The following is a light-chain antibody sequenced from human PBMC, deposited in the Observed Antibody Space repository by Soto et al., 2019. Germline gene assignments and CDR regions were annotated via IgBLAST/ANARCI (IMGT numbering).Light chain of an antibody. V-gene: IGKV1-39*01. CDR2: DAS. CDR1: QDNSRN. Sequence: DIQMTQSPSSLSASVGDSVTITCRASQDNSRNLNWYQQRPGKAPSLLIYDASSLQSGVPSRFRGSASGADFTLTISGLQPEDSATYYCQQSHMTPLTFGGGTKVDLK. CDR3: QQSHMTPLT. J-gene: IGKJ4*01.